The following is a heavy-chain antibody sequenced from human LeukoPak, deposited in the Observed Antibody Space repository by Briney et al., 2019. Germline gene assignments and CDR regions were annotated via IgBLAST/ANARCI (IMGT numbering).Heavy chain of an antibody. V-gene: IGHV3-21*01. D-gene: IGHD2-2*01. CDR2: ISISSSYI. Sequence: GGSLRLSCAASGFTFSNYWMNWVRQSPGKGLEWVSSISISSSYIYYADSVKGRFTISRDNAKNPLYMQMNSLRAEDTAVYYCARGHAAMDYMDVWGKGTTVTVSS. CDR3: ARGHAAMDYMDV. J-gene: IGHJ6*03. CDR1: GFTFSNYW.